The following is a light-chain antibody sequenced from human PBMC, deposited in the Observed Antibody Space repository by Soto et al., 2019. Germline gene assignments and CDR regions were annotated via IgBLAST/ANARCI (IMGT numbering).Light chain of an antibody. CDR3: QQSYNTPVT. Sequence: DIQMTQSPSAQSASVGDKVTITCRASQSIRSHLNWYQQKPGKAPKLLIYSASSLQSGVPSRFSGSGSGTDFTLTITSLRPEDFATYWCQQSYNTPVTFGQGTRLEIK. CDR1: QSIRSH. V-gene: IGKV1-39*01. CDR2: SAS. J-gene: IGKJ5*01.